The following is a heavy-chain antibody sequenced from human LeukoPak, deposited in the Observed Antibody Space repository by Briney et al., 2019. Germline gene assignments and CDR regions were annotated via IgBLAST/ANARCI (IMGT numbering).Heavy chain of an antibody. CDR3: AGERSGYYYNRFDY. J-gene: IGHJ4*02. D-gene: IGHD3-22*01. Sequence: SETLSLTCTVSGGSISRYYWSWIRQPPGKGLEWIGYIYYSGNTKYNPSLKSRVSMSVDTSNNHFSLRLSSVTAADTAVYFCAGERSGYYYNRFDYWGQGNLVTVSS. CDR2: IYYSGNT. V-gene: IGHV4-59*08. CDR1: GGSISRYY.